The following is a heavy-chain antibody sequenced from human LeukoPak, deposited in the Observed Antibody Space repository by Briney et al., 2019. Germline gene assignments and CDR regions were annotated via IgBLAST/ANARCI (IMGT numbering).Heavy chain of an antibody. Sequence: SVKVSCKASGATFSSYAISWVRQPPGQGLEWMGRIIPILGIANYAQKFQGRVTITADKSTSTAYMELSSLRSEDTAVYYCARDGGSSWPLFDYWGQGTLVTVSS. CDR2: IIPILGIA. D-gene: IGHD6-13*01. J-gene: IGHJ4*02. CDR1: GATFSSYA. CDR3: ARDGGSSWPLFDY. V-gene: IGHV1-69*04.